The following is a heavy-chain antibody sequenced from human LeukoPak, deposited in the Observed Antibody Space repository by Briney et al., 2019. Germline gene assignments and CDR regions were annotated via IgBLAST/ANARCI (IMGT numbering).Heavy chain of an antibody. V-gene: IGHV4-59*01. CDR2: IYYSGST. CDR3: ARDRRDGHLDY. J-gene: IGHJ4*02. D-gene: IGHD5-24*01. Sequence: PSETLSLTCTVSGGSISSYYWSWIWQPPGKGLEWIGYIYYSGSTNYNPSLKSRVTISVDTSKNQFSLKLSSVTAADTAVYYCARDRRDGHLDYWGQGTLVTVSS. CDR1: GGSISSYY.